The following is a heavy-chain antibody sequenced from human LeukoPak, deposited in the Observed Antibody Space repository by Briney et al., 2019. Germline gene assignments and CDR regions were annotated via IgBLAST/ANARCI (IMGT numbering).Heavy chain of an antibody. CDR1: GGSISSYY. CDR3: ARQGEYSGYQAFDY. V-gene: IGHV4-59*08. D-gene: IGHD5-12*01. Sequence: SETLSLTCTVSGGSISSYYWSWIRQPPGKGLEWIGYISYRGSTNYNPSLKSRVTISVDTSKNQFSLKLSSVTAADTAVYYCARQGEYSGYQAFDYWGQGTLVTVSS. J-gene: IGHJ4*02. CDR2: ISYRGST.